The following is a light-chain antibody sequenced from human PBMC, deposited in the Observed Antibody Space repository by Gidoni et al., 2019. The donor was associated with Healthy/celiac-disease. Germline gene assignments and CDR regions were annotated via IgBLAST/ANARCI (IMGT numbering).Light chain of an antibody. CDR3: QQYGSSPLYT. V-gene: IGKV3-20*01. CDR2: GAS. J-gene: IGKJ2*01. CDR1: QSVSSSH. Sequence: EIVLTKSQGTLSLSPGERATLSCRASQSVSSSHLAWYQQKPGQAPRLLIYGASSRATGIPDRFSGSGSGTDFTLTSSRLEPEDFAVYYCQQYGSSPLYTFGQGTKLEIK.